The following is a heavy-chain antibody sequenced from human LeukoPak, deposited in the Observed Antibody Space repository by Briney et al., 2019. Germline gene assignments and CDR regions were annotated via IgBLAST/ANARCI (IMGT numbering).Heavy chain of an antibody. CDR1: GGSFSGYY. D-gene: IGHD3-22*01. V-gene: IGHV4-34*01. CDR3: ARRHSDSSGYRYFDY. CDR2: INHSGST. Sequence: SESLSRTCAVYGGSFSGYYWNWVRQPPGKWREWIGEINHSGSTNYNPSLKSRVTISVDASKNQFSLKLSSVTAADTAVYYCARRHSDSSGYRYFDYWGQGTLVTVSS. J-gene: IGHJ4*02.